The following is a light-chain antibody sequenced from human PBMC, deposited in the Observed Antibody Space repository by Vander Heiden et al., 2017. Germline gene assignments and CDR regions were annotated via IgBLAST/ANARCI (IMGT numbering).Light chain of an antibody. J-gene: IGLJ3*02. V-gene: IGLV1-40*03. CDR1: SSNIGAGYN. CDR2: GNF. CDR3: QAYDSSLGAWV. Sequence: QSVVTQPPSVSGTLGQRVTMSCTGTSSNIGAGYNVHWYQHLPGSAPTLLIYGNFNRASGVPDRFSASKSGASASLDISGVQPDDEADYYCQAYDSSLGAWVFGGGTKLTVL.